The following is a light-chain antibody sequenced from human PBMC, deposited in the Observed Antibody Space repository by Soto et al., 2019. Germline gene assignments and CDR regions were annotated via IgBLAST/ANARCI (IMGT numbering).Light chain of an antibody. V-gene: IGKV1-9*01. J-gene: IGKJ3*01. CDR2: AAS. CDR3: QQLNSYPSFT. CDR1: QGISSY. Sequence: IQLTQSPSSLSASVGYRVTITCRASQGISSYLDWYQQKPGKAPKLLIYAASTLQSGVPSRFSGSGSGTDFTLTISSLQPEDFATYYCQQLNSYPSFTFGPGTKLDIK.